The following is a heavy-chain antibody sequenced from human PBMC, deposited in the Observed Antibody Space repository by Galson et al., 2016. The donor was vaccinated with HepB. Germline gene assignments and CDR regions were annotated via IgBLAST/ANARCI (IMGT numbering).Heavy chain of an antibody. CDR3: ARDKSSGISPRAKKGWFDP. Sequence: SVKVSCKASGGTFRSFAISWVRQAPGQGLEWMGGIIPVFDTPTYAQKFQGRVTITADEFTSTAYMELSSLRSEDTAVYYCARDKSSGISPRAKKGWFDPCGQGTLVTVSS. J-gene: IGHJ5*02. V-gene: IGHV1-69*13. D-gene: IGHD6-13*01. CDR1: GGTFRSFA. CDR2: IIPVFDTP.